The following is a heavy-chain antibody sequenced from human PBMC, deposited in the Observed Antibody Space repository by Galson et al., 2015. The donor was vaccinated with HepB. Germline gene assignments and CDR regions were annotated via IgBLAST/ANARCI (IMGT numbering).Heavy chain of an antibody. CDR1: GFTFSSYW. J-gene: IGHJ2*01. Sequence: SLRLSCAASGFTFSSYWMSWVRQAPGKGLEWVANIRQDGSEKYYVDSVKGRFTISRDNAKNSLYLQMNSLRAEDTAVYYCQRRMVDCGGDCYSEWYFDLWGRGTLVTVSS. CDR3: QRRMVDCGGDCYSEWYFDL. D-gene: IGHD2-21*02. CDR2: IRQDGSEK. V-gene: IGHV3-7*01.